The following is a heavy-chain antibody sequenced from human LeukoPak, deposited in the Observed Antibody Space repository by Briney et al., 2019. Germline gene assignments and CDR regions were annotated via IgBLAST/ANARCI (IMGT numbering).Heavy chain of an antibody. CDR2: INPSGGST. D-gene: IGHD3-22*01. V-gene: IGHV1-46*01. CDR3: ARPYYDSSGYPVLFDY. Sequence: ASVKVSCKASGYTFTDYYMHWVRQAPGQGLEWMGIINPSGGSTSYAQKFQGRVTMTRDMSTSTVYMELSSLRSEDTAVYYCARPYYDSSGYPVLFDYWGQGTLVTVSS. J-gene: IGHJ4*02. CDR1: GYTFTDYY.